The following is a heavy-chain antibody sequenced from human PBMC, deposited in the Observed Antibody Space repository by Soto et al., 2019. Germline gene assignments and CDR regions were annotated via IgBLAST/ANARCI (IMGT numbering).Heavy chain of an antibody. CDR2: IYWDDDK. D-gene: IGHD2-21*02. J-gene: IGHJ2*01. CDR1: GFSLSTSGVG. V-gene: IGHV2-5*02. CDR3: AHRVGGGNSGWYFDL. Sequence: QITLKESGPPLVKPTQTLTLTCTFSGFSLSTSGVGVGWIRQPPGKALEWLALIYWDDDKRYSPSLKSRLTITKDTSKNQVVLTMTNMDPVDTATYYCAHRVGGGNSGWYFDLWGRGTLVTVSS.